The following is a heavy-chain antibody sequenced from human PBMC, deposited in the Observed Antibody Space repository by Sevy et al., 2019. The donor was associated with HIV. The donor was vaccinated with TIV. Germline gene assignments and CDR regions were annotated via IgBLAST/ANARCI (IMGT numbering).Heavy chain of an antibody. V-gene: IGHV3-48*03. Sequence: GGSLRLSCAASGFTFSIYEMNWVRQAPGKGLEWVSYITSSGSTIYYADSVKGRFTISRDNAKNSLYLQMNSLRAEDTAIYYWARAQDYYDSSGAYYFDYWGQGALVTVSS. J-gene: IGHJ4*02. CDR3: ARAQDYYDSSGAYYFDY. CDR1: GFTFSIYE. D-gene: IGHD3-22*01. CDR2: ITSSGSTI.